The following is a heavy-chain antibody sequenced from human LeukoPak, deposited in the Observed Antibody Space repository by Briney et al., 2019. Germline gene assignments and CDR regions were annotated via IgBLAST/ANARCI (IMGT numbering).Heavy chain of an antibody. Sequence: GGSLRLSCAASGFTVSSNYMSWVRQAPGKGLEWVSVIYSGGSTYYADSVKGRFTIFRDNSKNTLYLQMNSLRAEDTAVYYCASTLLGDAFDIWGQGTMVTVSS. V-gene: IGHV3-53*01. CDR2: IYSGGST. CDR3: ASTLLGDAFDI. J-gene: IGHJ3*02. CDR1: GFTVSSNY. D-gene: IGHD3-10*01.